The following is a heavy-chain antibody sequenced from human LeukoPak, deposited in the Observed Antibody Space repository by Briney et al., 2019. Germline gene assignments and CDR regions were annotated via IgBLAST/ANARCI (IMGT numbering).Heavy chain of an antibody. D-gene: IGHD1-1*01. V-gene: IGHV3-7*04. CDR3: ARGDDFSGDH. CDR1: GFTFSTYS. J-gene: IGHJ4*02. Sequence: GGSLRLSCAASGFTFSTYSIIWVRQAPGRGLEWVANIHPEGNEKYHVESVKGRFTISRDNTKNLLFLQMNGLRVEDTAVYYCARGDDFSGDHWGQGTLVTVSS. CDR2: IHPEGNEK.